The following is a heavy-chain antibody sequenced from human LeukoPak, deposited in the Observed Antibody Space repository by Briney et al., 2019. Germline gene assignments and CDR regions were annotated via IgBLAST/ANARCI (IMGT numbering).Heavy chain of an antibody. CDR1: GGSISTSY. J-gene: IGHJ4*02. D-gene: IGHD6-13*01. CDR3: TRSSTWHLLDY. V-gene: IGHV4-59*01. Sequence: SETLSLTCTVSGGSISTSYWNWVRQPPGRGLEWIGYTLYSGSTNYNPSLESRVTISVDTSKNQFSLKLTSVTAADTAVYARTRSSTWHLLDYWGQGTLVTVSS. CDR2: TLYSGST.